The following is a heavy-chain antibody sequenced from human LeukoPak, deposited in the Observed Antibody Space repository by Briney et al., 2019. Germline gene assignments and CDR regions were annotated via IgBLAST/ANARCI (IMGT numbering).Heavy chain of an antibody. D-gene: IGHD2-2*01. Sequence: GSLRLSCAASGFSFSNYGLSWVRQAPGKGLEWVSAISGRGANTYYADSVKGRFTISRDNSKNTLYMQMNSLRAEDTAVYYCAKAVVIVPTATPFDYWGQGTLVTVSS. CDR1: GFSFSNYG. CDR2: ISGRGANT. V-gene: IGHV3-23*01. CDR3: AKAVVIVPTATPFDY. J-gene: IGHJ4*02.